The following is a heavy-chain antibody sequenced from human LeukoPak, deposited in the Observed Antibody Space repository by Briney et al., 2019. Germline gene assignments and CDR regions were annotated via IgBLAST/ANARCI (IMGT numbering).Heavy chain of an antibody. V-gene: IGHV1-18*04. D-gene: IGHD5-18*01. J-gene: IGHJ4*02. CDR2: VSTYNGNT. CDR3: ARDVDTATDQINDY. Sequence: ASVKVSCRASGYTFTSHGISWVRQAPGQGLEWMGWVSTYNGNTNYVPKYQGRVTMTTDTSTSTAYMELRSLRSDDTAVYYCARDVDTATDQINDYWGQGTLVTVSS. CDR1: GYTFTSHG.